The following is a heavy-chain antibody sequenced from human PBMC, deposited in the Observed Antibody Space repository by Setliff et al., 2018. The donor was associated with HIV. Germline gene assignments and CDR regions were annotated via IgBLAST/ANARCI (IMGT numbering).Heavy chain of an antibody. V-gene: IGHV3-23*01. CDR1: GFTFRSYA. CDR2: ISGSGGST. D-gene: IGHD3-16*01. J-gene: IGHJ4*02. Sequence: PGGSLRLSCAASGFTFRSYAMSWVRQGPGKGLEWVSAISGSGGSTYSADSVKGRFTISRDNTKNTVYLQMNSLRAEDTAVYFCAKDVMQGGWGSLSYFDSWGQGTLVTVSS. CDR3: AKDVMQGGWGSLSYFDS.